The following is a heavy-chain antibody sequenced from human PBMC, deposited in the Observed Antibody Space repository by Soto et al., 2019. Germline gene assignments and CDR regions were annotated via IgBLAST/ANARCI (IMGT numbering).Heavy chain of an antibody. V-gene: IGHV6-1*01. CDR1: GDSVSSNSAA. CDR2: TYYRSKLYN. J-gene: IGHJ6*02. CDR3: ARDKGSASSGWYYGMDV. Sequence: SQTLSLTCAISGDSVSSNSAAWNWIRQSPSRGLEWLGRTYYRSKLYNDYAVSVKSRITINPDTSKNQFSLQLNSVTPEDTAVYYCARDKGSASSGWYYGMDVWGQGDTVTVSS. D-gene: IGHD6-19*01.